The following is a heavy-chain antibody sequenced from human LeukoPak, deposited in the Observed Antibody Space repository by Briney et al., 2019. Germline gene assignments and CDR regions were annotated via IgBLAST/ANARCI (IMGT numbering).Heavy chain of an antibody. CDR1: GGTFSSYA. CDR2: IIPIFGTA. Sequence: SVKVSCKASGGTFSSYAISWVRQAPGQGLEWVGGIIPIFGTANYAQKFQGRVTITTDESTSTAYMELSSLRSEDTAVYYCARGPSERSSWYSWGQGTLVTVSS. J-gene: IGHJ4*02. D-gene: IGHD6-13*01. V-gene: IGHV1-69*05. CDR3: ARGPSERSSWYS.